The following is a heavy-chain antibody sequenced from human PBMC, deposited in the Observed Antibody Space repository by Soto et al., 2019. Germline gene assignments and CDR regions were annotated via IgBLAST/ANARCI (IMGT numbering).Heavy chain of an antibody. CDR2: IYHSGST. Sequence: SETLSLTCTVSGGSISSYHWSWIRQPPGKGLEWIGYIYHSGSTNYNPSLKSRVTISVDTSKNQFSLKLSSVTAADTAVYYCARRGSSSYNWFDPWGQGTLVTVSS. J-gene: IGHJ5*02. CDR3: ARRGSSSYNWFDP. V-gene: IGHV4-59*01. D-gene: IGHD6-6*01. CDR1: GGSISSYH.